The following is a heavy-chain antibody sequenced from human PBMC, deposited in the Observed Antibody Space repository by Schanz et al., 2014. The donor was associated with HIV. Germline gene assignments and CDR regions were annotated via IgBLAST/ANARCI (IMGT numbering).Heavy chain of an antibody. J-gene: IGHJ3*02. D-gene: IGHD2-2*01. CDR1: GSTFPDLD. Sequence: QVQLVQSGAEVKKPGASVTVSCTAAGSTFPDLDVNWVRQAAGQGLEWMAWLNPKSGNTGYAQKFQGRVIVTINPSRTVYLELRDLTSDDTAVYYCARDRGSISWMGRAFDIWGQGTMVTVSS. CDR3: ARDRGSISWMGRAFDI. CDR2: LNPKSGNT. V-gene: IGHV1-8*01.